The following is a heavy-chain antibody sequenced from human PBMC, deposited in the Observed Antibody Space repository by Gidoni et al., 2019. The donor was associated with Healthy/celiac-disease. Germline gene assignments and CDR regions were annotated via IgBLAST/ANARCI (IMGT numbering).Heavy chain of an antibody. V-gene: IGHV3-23*01. CDR3: AKDLWDYGGNSMDY. Sequence: EVQLLESGGGLVQPGGSLRLSCAASGFTFSSYAMSWVRQAPGKGLEWVSAISGSGGSTYYADSVNGRFTISRDNSKNTLYLQMNSLRAEDTAVYYCAKDLWDYGGNSMDYWGQGTLVTVSS. D-gene: IGHD4-17*01. CDR2: ISGSGGST. J-gene: IGHJ4*02. CDR1: GFTFSSYA.